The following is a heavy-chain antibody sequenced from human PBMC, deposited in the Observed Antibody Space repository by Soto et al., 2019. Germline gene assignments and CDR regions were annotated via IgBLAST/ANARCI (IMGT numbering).Heavy chain of an antibody. J-gene: IGHJ6*02. V-gene: IGHV1-69*01. D-gene: IGHD4-4*01. CDR1: VGTFTSSA. CDR2: IIPMYNKP. Sequence: VQMVPSWAEVNKTGSSVRVSCPASVGTFTSSAFYWVRQAPGQGPEWMGGIIPMYNKPNYAPNILGRVTLSANPSTSTAYMDQSTLRADVKDVYFFARGYSGGYYYAIDIWGQGTTVTVS. CDR3: ARGYSGGYYYAIDI.